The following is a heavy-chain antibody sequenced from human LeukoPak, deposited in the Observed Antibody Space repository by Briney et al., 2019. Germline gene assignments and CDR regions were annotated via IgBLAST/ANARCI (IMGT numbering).Heavy chain of an antibody. CDR1: GGSISSYY. D-gene: IGHD2-2*01. Sequence: SETLSLTCTASGGSISSYYWSWIRQPAGKGLEWIGRIYTSGSTNYNPSLKSRVTMSVDTSKNQFSLKLSSVTAADTAVYYCARVVPAAMYWYFDLRGRGTLVTVSS. CDR2: IYTSGST. CDR3: ARVVPAAMYWYFDL. J-gene: IGHJ2*01. V-gene: IGHV4-4*07.